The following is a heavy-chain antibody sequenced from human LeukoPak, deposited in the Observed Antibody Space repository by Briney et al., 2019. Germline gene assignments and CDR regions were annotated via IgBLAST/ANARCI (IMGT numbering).Heavy chain of an antibody. V-gene: IGHV4-61*02. CDR1: GGSISSGSYY. CDR3: AREVGDYYGLF. CDR2: IYTSGST. Sequence: SETLSLTCTVSGGSISSGSYYWSWIRQPAGKGLEWIGRIYTSGSTNYNPSFKSRVTISVDTSKNQFSLKLSSVTAADTAVYYCAREVGDYYGLFWGQGTLVTVSS. J-gene: IGHJ4*02. D-gene: IGHD3-10*01.